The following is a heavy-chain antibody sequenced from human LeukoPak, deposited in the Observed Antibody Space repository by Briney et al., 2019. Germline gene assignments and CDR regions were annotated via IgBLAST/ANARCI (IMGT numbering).Heavy chain of an antibody. D-gene: IGHD6-13*01. V-gene: IGHV1-8*03. CDR2: MNPNSGNT. Sequence: ASVKVSCKASGYTFTSYDINWVRQATGQGLEWMGWMNPNSGNTGYAQKFQGRVTITRNTSISTAYMELSSLRSEDTAVYYCARAYSSSWYAQPPFDYWGQGTLVTVSS. J-gene: IGHJ4*02. CDR3: ARAYSSSWYAQPPFDY. CDR1: GYTFTSYD.